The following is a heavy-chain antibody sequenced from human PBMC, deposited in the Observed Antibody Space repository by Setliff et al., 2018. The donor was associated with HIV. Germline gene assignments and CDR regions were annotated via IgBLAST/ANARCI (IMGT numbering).Heavy chain of an antibody. J-gene: IGHJ4*02. Sequence: PSETLSLTCTVSGGSITSTTYYWGWIRQPPGKGLEWIGTIHYTGNTYHNPSLKSRVTISVEASKNQISLKLTAVTAVDSAVYYCAREGDGIDFWGQGTLVTVSS. CDR1: GGSITSTTYY. CDR3: AREGDGIDF. V-gene: IGHV4-39*02. D-gene: IGHD2-21*02. CDR2: IHYTGNT.